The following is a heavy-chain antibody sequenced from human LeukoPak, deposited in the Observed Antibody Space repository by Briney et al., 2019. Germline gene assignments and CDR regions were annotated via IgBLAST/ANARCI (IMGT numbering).Heavy chain of an antibody. Sequence: ETLSLTCTVSDTSTSSYYWSWIRQPPGKGLEWIGYIYYSGNTNYNPSLKSRVTISLDTSKNQFSLKLNSVTAADTAVYYCARGPIVVVPAATDYYYYMDVWGKGTTVTVSS. CDR2: IYYSGNT. V-gene: IGHV4-59*08. J-gene: IGHJ6*03. CDR1: DTSTSSYY. D-gene: IGHD2-2*01. CDR3: ARGPIVVVPAATDYYYYMDV.